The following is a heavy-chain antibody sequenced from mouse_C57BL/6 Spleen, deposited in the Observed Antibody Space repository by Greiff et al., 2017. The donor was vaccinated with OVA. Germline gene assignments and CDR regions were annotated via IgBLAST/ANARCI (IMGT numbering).Heavy chain of an antibody. Sequence: VQGVESGPGLVAPSQSLSITCTVSGFSLTSYAISWVRQPPGKGLEWLGVIWTGGGTNYNSALKSRLSISKDNSKSQVFLKMNSLQTDDTARYYCARKSDGSSYYAMDYWGQGTSVTVSS. CDR1: GFSLTSYA. J-gene: IGHJ4*01. D-gene: IGHD1-1*01. V-gene: IGHV2-9-1*01. CDR3: ARKSDGSSYYAMDY. CDR2: IWTGGGT.